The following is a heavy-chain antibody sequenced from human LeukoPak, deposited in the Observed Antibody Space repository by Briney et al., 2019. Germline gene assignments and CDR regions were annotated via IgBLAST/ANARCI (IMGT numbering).Heavy chain of an antibody. CDR3: ASTEAAVDAFDI. CDR1: GYSISSGYY. J-gene: IGHJ3*02. Sequence: PSETLSLTCTVSGYSISSGYYWGWIRQPPGKGLEWIGSIYHSESTSYNPSLKSRVTISVDTSKNQFSLKLSSVTAADTAVYYCASTEAAVDAFDIWGQGTMVTVSS. D-gene: IGHD4-11*01. CDR2: IYHSEST. V-gene: IGHV4-38-2*02.